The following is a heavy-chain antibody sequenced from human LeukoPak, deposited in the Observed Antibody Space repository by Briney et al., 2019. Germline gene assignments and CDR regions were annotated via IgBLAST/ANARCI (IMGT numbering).Heavy chain of an antibody. CDR1: GFTFSSCE. D-gene: IGHD1-7*01. Sequence: GGSLRLSCAASGFTFSSCEMNWVRQAPGKGLEWVSYISSSGSTIYYADSVKGRFTISRDNAKNSLYLQMNSLRAEDTAVYYCAREAADGYNWNYVRFRYYFLYWGQGTLVTVSS. V-gene: IGHV3-48*03. J-gene: IGHJ4*02. CDR2: ISSSGSTI. CDR3: AREAADGYNWNYVRFRYYFLY.